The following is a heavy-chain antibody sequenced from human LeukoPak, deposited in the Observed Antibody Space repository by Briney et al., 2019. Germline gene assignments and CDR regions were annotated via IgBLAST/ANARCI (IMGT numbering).Heavy chain of an antibody. Sequence: ASVKVSCKASGYTFTGYYMHWVRQAPGQGLEWMGWINPNSGGTNYAQKFQGRVTMTRDTSISTAYMELSRLRSDDTAVYYCARLDFWSGYHEDYWGQGTLVTVSS. CDR1: GYTFTGYY. V-gene: IGHV1-2*02. J-gene: IGHJ4*02. CDR2: INPNSGGT. D-gene: IGHD3-3*01. CDR3: ARLDFWSGYHEDY.